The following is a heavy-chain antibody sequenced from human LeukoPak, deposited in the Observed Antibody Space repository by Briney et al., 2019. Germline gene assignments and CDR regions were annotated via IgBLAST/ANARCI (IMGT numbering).Heavy chain of an antibody. J-gene: IGHJ5*02. V-gene: IGHV4-61*02. Sequence: SQTLSVTCTVSGGSLSSGGDYWTWIRQPAGKQLEWIGLIYTSGSTNYNPSLKSRVTISIDTSKNQFSLKLNAVTAADTAVYYCARDCWPWGQGALVTVSS. CDR2: IYTSGST. CDR1: GGSLSSGGDY. CDR3: ARDCWP.